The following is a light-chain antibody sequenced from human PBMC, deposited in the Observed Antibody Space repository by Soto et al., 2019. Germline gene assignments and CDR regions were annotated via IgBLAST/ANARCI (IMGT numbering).Light chain of an antibody. CDR2: KAS. J-gene: IGKJ1*01. CDR1: QSISSW. CDR3: QHYNSYTWT. Sequence: DIQMTQSPSTLSASVGDRVTITCRASQSISSWLAWYQQKPGKAPKLLIYKASSLESGVPSRFSGSGSGTEFTLTISSLQPDYFATYYCQHYNSYTWTFGQGTKVEIK. V-gene: IGKV1-5*03.